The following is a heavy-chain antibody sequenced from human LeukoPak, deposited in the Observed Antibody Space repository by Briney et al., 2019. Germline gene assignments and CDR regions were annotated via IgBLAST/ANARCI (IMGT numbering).Heavy chain of an antibody. CDR2: ITSGSSYI. Sequence: GGSLRLSCAASGFTFSSYNMNWVRQAPGKRLEWVSSITSGSSYIYYADSVKGRFTISRDNAKNSLYLQMNSLRAEDTAVYYCARDPYSGSYGNYYYYFMDVWGKGTTVTISS. CDR1: GFTFSSYN. V-gene: IGHV3-21*01. D-gene: IGHD1-26*01. CDR3: ARDPYSGSYGNYYYYFMDV. J-gene: IGHJ6*03.